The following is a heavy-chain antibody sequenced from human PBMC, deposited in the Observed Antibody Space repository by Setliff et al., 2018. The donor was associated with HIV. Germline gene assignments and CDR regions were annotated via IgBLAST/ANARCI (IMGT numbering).Heavy chain of an antibody. D-gene: IGHD3-10*01. CDR3: ARGRFHRLHRPYSGSGSLGIQYFDY. CDR2: INHSGRT. Sequence: SETLSLTCTVSGGSISSSSYYWGWIRQPPGKGLEWIGEINHSGRTKYSPSLRSRVTISVDTSKSQFSLRLNSVTATDTALYYCARGRFHRLHRPYSGSGSLGIQYFDYWGQGTLVTVSS. CDR1: GGSISSSSYY. V-gene: IGHV4-39*07. J-gene: IGHJ4*02.